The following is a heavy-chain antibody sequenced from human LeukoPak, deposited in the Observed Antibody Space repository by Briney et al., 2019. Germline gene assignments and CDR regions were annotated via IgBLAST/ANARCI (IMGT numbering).Heavy chain of an antibody. CDR1: GFTFSSYS. Sequence: GGSLRPSCAASGFTFSSYSMNWVRQAPGKGLEWVSSISSSSSYIYYADSVKGRFTISRDNAKNSLYLQMNSLRAEDTAVYYCAREGPDAFDIWGQGTMVTVSS. CDR2: ISSSSSYI. CDR3: AREGPDAFDI. J-gene: IGHJ3*02. V-gene: IGHV3-21*01.